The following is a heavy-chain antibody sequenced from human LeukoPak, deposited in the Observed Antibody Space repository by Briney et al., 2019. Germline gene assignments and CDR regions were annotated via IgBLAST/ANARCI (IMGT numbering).Heavy chain of an antibody. V-gene: IGHV4-34*01. J-gene: IGHJ4*02. CDR1: GGSFSGYY. CDR3: ASGYRLGRFDY. D-gene: IGHD3-10*01. Sequence: SETLSLTCAVYGGSFSGYYWSWIRQPPGKGLEWIGEINHSGSTNYNPSLKSRVTISVDTSKNQFSLKLSSVTAADTAVYYCASGYRLGRFDYWGQGTLVTVSS. CDR2: INHSGST.